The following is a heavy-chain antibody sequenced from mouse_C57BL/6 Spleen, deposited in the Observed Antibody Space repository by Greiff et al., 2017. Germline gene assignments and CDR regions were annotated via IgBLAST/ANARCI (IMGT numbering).Heavy chain of an antibody. D-gene: IGHD4-1*01. CDR2: IWSGGST. J-gene: IGHJ4*01. CDR3: ARVWDLYAMDY. Sequence: VKLQESGPGLVQPSQSLSITCTVSGFSLTSYGVHWVRQSPGKGLEWLGVIWSGGSTDYNAAFISRLSISKDNSKSQVFFKMNSLQADDTAIYYCARVWDLYAMDYWGQGTSVTVSS. CDR1: GFSLTSYG. V-gene: IGHV2-2*01.